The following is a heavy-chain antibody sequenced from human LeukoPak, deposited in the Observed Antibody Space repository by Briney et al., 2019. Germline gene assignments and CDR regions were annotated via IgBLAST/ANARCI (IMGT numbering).Heavy chain of an antibody. Sequence: SVKVSCKASGGTFSSYAISWVRQAPGQGLEWMGGIIPIFGTANYAQKFQGRVTITADKSTSTAYMELSSLRSEDTAVYYCARYLGIWFGELLHNWFDPWGQGTLVTVSS. CDR3: ARYLGIWFGELLHNWFDP. J-gene: IGHJ5*02. CDR2: IIPIFGTA. V-gene: IGHV1-69*06. D-gene: IGHD3-10*01. CDR1: GGTFSSYA.